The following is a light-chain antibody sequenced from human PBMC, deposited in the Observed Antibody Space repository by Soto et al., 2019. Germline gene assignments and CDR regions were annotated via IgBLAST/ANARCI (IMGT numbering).Light chain of an antibody. J-gene: IGKJ1*01. CDR3: QQYGTSRWT. Sequence: ETVMTQSPATLSVSPGDRVTLSCRASQTVHTNLAWFQQKPGQAPKLLIYGASTRDTGVPARFTGSGSGTEFTLTISSLQSEDFAVYFCQQYGTSRWTFALGTKVDI. CDR1: QTVHTN. CDR2: GAS. V-gene: IGKV3-15*01.